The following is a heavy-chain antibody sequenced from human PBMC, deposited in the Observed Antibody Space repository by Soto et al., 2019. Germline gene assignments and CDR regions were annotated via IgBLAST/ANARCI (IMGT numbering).Heavy chain of an antibody. Sequence: QLQLQESGPGLVKPSETLSLTCTVSGGSISSSSYYWGWIRQPPGKGLEWIGSIYYSGSTYYNPSLKSRVTISVDTSKNQFSLKLSSVTAADTAVYYCARHGPFYDFWSGYYSYYFDYWGQGTLVTVSS. CDR3: ARHGPFYDFWSGYYSYYFDY. CDR2: IYYSGST. CDR1: GGSISSSSYY. D-gene: IGHD3-3*01. V-gene: IGHV4-39*01. J-gene: IGHJ4*02.